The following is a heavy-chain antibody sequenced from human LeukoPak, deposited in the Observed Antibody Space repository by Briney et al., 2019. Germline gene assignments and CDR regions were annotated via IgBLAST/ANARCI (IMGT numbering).Heavy chain of an antibody. CDR2: IYYSGST. Sequence: PSETLSLTCTVPGGSISSSSYYWGWIRQPPGKGLEWIGSIYYSGSTYYNPSLKSRVTISVDTSKNQFFLKLSSVTAADTAVYYCGYSYGYYYYYYMDVWGKGTTVTVSS. D-gene: IGHD5-18*01. J-gene: IGHJ6*03. V-gene: IGHV4-39*01. CDR3: GYSYGYYYYYYMDV. CDR1: GGSISSSSYY.